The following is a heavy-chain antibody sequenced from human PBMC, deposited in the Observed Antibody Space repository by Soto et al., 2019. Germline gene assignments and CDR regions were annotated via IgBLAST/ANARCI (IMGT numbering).Heavy chain of an antibody. CDR1: GFTFISYA. CDR2: ISGSGGSST. Sequence: EVQLLESGGGLVQPGGSLRLSCAASGFTFISYAMSWVRQAPGKGLEWVSGISGSGGSSTYYADSVKGRFTISRDNSKNTLYLQMNILRAEDKAVYYCALLRAVAMQNFDYWGQVTLVTVSS. D-gene: IGHD2-2*01. CDR3: ALLRAVAMQNFDY. J-gene: IGHJ4*02. V-gene: IGHV3-23*01.